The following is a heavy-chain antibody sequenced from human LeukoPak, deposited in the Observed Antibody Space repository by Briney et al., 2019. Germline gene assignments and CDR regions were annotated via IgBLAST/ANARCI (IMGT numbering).Heavy chain of an antibody. J-gene: IGHJ3*02. CDR1: GYTFTSYD. CDR3: ARDPVVAVVAVTGAFDI. D-gene: IGHD2-15*01. CDR2: MNPNSGNT. Sequence: ASVKVSCKASGYTFTSYDIKWVRQAAGQGLEWMGWMNPNSGNTGYAQKFQGRVTMTRNTSISTAYMELSSLRSEDTAVYYCARDPVVAVVAVTGAFDIWGQGTVVTVSS. V-gene: IGHV1-8*01.